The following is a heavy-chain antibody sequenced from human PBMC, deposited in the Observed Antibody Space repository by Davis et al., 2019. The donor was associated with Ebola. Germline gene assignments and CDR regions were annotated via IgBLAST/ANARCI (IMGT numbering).Heavy chain of an antibody. CDR2: MTANTGIT. J-gene: IGHJ4*02. CDR3: ARTFRDDLDD. Sequence: ASVKVSCKASAYTFTNYDINCVRHAPGQAPERMGWMTANTGITGNARKFQGRVTMTRDTSISTAYMELTSLTSEDTAVYYCARTFRDDLDDWGQGTLVTVSS. V-gene: IGHV1-8*01. D-gene: IGHD5-24*01. CDR1: AYTFTNYD.